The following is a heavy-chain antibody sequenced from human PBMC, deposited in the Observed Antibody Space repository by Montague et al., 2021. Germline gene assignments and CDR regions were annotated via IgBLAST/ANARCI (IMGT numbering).Heavy chain of an antibody. CDR1: DFTFSTYA. J-gene: IGHJ4*02. Sequence: SLRLSCAASDFTFSTYAMHWVRQAPGKGLERVAVIWYDGSNKFYXDSVKGRFPISRDNSKNTLYLQMNNLRAEDTAMYYCAREVAPGSGSNSVDYWGQGTLVTVPS. V-gene: IGHV3-33*01. CDR2: IWYDGSNK. CDR3: AREVAPGSGSNSVDY. D-gene: IGHD3-10*01.